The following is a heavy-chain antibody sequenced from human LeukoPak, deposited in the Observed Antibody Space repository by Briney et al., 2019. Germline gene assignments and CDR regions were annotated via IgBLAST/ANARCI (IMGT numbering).Heavy chain of an antibody. CDR2: ISGSGGST. Sequence: GGSLRLSCAASGFTFSSYGMSWVRQAPGKGLEWVSAISGSGGSTYYADSVKGRFTISRDNSKNTLYLQMNSLRAEDTAVYYCAKERPLRPVTPSWFDPWGQGTLVTVSS. D-gene: IGHD4-23*01. V-gene: IGHV3-23*01. J-gene: IGHJ5*02. CDR3: AKERPLRPVTPSWFDP. CDR1: GFTFSSYG.